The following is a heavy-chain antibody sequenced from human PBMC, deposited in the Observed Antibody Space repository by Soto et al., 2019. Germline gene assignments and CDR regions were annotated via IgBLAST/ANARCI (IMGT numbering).Heavy chain of an antibody. CDR2: ISYDGSNK. Sequence: PGGSLRLSCAASGFTFSSYGMHWVRQAPGKGLEWVAVISYDGSNKYYADSVKGRFTISRDNSKNTLYLQMNSLRAEDTAVYYCAKGALVGADTWGQGNLVTVSS. CDR1: GFTFSSYG. V-gene: IGHV3-30*18. CDR3: AKGALVGADT. D-gene: IGHD1-26*01. J-gene: IGHJ5*02.